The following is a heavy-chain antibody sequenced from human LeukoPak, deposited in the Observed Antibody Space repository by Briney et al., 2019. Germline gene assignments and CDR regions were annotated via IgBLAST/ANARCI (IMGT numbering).Heavy chain of an antibody. V-gene: IGHV3-33*01. CDR2: IWYDGSNK. D-gene: IGHD5-18*01. CDR1: GFTFSSYG. Sequence: GGSLRLSCAASGFTFSSYGMHWVRQAPGKGLEWVAVIWYDGSNKYYADSVKGRFTISRDNSKNTLYLQMSSLRAEDTAVYSCARDGGYSYGPLEYYFDYWGQGTLVTVSS. J-gene: IGHJ4*02. CDR3: ARDGGYSYGPLEYYFDY.